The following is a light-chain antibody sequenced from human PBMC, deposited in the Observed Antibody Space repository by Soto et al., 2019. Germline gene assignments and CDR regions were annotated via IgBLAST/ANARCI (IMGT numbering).Light chain of an antibody. Sequence: IVLTQSPGTLSVSSREGATLPCRASQFVTSGNLAWYQQKPGQAPRLLIDDASTRATGIPDRFSGSGSGTDFSLTISRLEPEDFAVYYCQQYGSSVTFGQGTRLEIK. CDR2: DAS. CDR3: QQYGSSVT. CDR1: QFVTSGN. V-gene: IGKV3-20*01. J-gene: IGKJ5*01.